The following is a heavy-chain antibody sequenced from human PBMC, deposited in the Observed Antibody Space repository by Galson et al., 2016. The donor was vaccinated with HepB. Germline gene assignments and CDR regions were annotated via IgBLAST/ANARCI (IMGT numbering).Heavy chain of an antibody. Sequence: SVKVSCKASGYNFLSYGISWVRQSPGQGLEWIGEFITVLGTTNYAPKFQGRVTITADEATSTAYLDLTGLTSDDTAVYYCSRDRGQYFAFWGQGTQVTVSS. J-gene: IGHJ4*02. V-gene: IGHV1-69*13. CDR2: FITVLGTT. CDR1: GYNFLSYG. CDR3: SRDRGQYFAF.